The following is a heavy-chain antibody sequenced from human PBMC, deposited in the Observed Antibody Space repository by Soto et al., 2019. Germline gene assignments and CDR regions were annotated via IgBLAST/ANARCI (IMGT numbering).Heavy chain of an antibody. D-gene: IGHD6-19*01. J-gene: IGHJ4*02. V-gene: IGHV3-30-3*01. CDR3: ASHPVGSSGWQDY. CDR1: GFTFSSYA. CDR2: ISYDGSNK. Sequence: GSLRLSCAASGFTFSSYAMHWVRQAPGKGLEWVAVISYDGSNKYYADSVKGRFTISRDNSKNTLCLQMNSLRAEDTAVYYCASHPVGSSGWQDYWGQCTLVTVSS.